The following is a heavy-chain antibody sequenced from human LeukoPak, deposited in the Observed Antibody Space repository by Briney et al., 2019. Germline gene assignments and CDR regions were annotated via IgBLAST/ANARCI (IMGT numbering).Heavy chain of an antibody. V-gene: IGHV3-7*01. Sequence: GGSLRLSCAASGFTFSSYWMSWVRRAPGKGLEWVANIKQDGSDKYYVDSVKGRFTISRDNAKNSLYLQMNSLRAEDTAVYYCAKEKTTGTYYVDYWGQGTLVTVSS. J-gene: IGHJ4*02. CDR3: AKEKTTGTYYVDY. CDR1: GFTFSSYW. CDR2: IKQDGSDK. D-gene: IGHD1-7*01.